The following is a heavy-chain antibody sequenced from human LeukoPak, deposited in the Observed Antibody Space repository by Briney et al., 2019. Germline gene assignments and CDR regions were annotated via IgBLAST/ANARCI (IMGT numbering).Heavy chain of an antibody. CDR2: IKSKTDGGTT. D-gene: IGHD6-13*01. Sequence: PGGSLRLSCAASGFTFSSYWMSWVRQAPGKGLGWVGRIKSKTDGGTTDYAAPVKGRFTISRDDSKNTLYLQMNSLKTEDTAVYYCTTEGAAATGTRDFDYWGQGTLVTVSS. V-gene: IGHV3-15*01. CDR3: TTEGAAATGTRDFDY. J-gene: IGHJ4*02. CDR1: GFTFSSYW.